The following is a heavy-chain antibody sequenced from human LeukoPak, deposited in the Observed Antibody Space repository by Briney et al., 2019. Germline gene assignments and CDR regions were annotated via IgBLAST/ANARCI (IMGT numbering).Heavy chain of an antibody. V-gene: IGHV3-21*01. CDR3: ARVGSMITFGGVFDY. J-gene: IGHJ4*02. D-gene: IGHD3-16*01. Sequence: GGSLRLSCAASGLTFSSYSMNWVRQAPGKGLEWVSSISSSSSYIYYADSVKGRFTISRDNAKNSLYLQMNSLRAEDTAVYYCARVGSMITFGGVFDYWGQGTLVTVSS. CDR2: ISSSSSYI. CDR1: GLTFSSYS.